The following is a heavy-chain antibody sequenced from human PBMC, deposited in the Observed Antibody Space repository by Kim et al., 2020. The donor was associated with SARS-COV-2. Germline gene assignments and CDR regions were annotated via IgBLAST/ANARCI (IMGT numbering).Heavy chain of an antibody. CDR3: TADLGDCSSRVCYSRSGFDS. V-gene: IGHV3-15*01. D-gene: IGHD2-15*01. Sequence: GGSLRLSCAASGFTFRNTWMSWVRQAPGKGLEWVGRIKGRNVGGTIDYAAAVQGRFTISRDDSKNTLYLQMNSLKSEDTAVYYCTADLGDCSSRVCYSRSGFDSWGQGTLVIVSS. CDR2: IKGRNVGGTI. CDR1: GFTFRNTW. J-gene: IGHJ4*02.